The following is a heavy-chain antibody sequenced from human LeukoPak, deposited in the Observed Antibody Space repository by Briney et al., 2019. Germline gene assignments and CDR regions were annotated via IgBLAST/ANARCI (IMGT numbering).Heavy chain of an antibody. CDR3: ARVRTYYDFWSGYSYNWFDP. CDR1: GGSISSGDYY. J-gene: IGHJ5*02. Sequence: PSETLSLTCTVSGGSISSGDYYWSWIRQPPGKGLEWIGYIYYSGSTYYNPSLKSRVTISVDTSKNRFSLKLSSVTAADTAVYYCARVRTYYDFWSGYSYNWFDPWGQGTLVTVSS. D-gene: IGHD3-3*01. V-gene: IGHV4-30-4*01. CDR2: IYYSGST.